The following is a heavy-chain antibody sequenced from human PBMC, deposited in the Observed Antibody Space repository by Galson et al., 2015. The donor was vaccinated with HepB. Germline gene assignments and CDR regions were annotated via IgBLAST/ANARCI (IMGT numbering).Heavy chain of an antibody. Sequence: QSGAEVKKPGESLKISCTGSGYSFTSYWIGWVRQMPGKGLEWMGIIYPGDSDTRYSPSFQGQVTISADKSISTAYLQWSSLKASDTAMYYCARRRRYFTLRVGRPVWGEMDVWGQGTTVTVSS. CDR1: GYSFTSYW. CDR3: ARRRRYFTLRVGRPVWGEMDV. D-gene: IGHD1-14*01. CDR2: IYPGDSDT. V-gene: IGHV5-51*01. J-gene: IGHJ6*02.